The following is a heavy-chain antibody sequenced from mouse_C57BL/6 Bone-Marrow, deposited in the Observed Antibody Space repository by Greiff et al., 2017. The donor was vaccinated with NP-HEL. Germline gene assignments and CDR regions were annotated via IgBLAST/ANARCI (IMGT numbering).Heavy chain of an antibody. CDR1: GFTFSSYA. J-gene: IGHJ1*03. D-gene: IGHD2-4*01. CDR3: TRDWYDYDPYFDV. CDR2: ISSGGDYI. Sequence: EVQVVESGEGLVKPGGSLKLSCAASGFTFSSYAMSWVRQTPEKRLEWVAYISSGGDYIYYADTVKGRFTISRDNARNTLYLQMSSLKSEDTAMYYCTRDWYDYDPYFDVWGTGTTVTVSS. V-gene: IGHV5-9-1*02.